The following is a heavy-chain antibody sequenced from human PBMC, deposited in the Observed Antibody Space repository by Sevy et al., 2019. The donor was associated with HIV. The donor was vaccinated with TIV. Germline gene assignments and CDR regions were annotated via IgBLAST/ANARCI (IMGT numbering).Heavy chain of an antibody. CDR2: IYIGGST. Sequence: GGSLRLSCAAPGFAVSSNFMSWVRQAPGKGLEWVSVIYIGGSTYYADSVKGRFTISRDNSKNTLYLQMNSLRAEDTAVYYCARGKHISDYYGSFDYWGQGTLVTVSS. CDR1: GFAVSSNF. D-gene: IGHD3-3*01. CDR3: ARGKHISDYYGSFDY. V-gene: IGHV3-53*01. J-gene: IGHJ4*02.